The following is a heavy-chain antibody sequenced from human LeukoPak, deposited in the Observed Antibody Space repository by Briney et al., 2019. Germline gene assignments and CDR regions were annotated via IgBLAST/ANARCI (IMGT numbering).Heavy chain of an antibody. Sequence: SETLSLTCTVSGGSISSYYWSWIRQPPGKGLEWIGYIYYSGSTNYNPSLKSRVTISVDTSKNQFSLKLSSVTAADTAVYYCAREGDTKLVENIWGQGTMVTVSS. J-gene: IGHJ3*02. D-gene: IGHD5-24*01. V-gene: IGHV4-59*01. CDR3: AREGDTKLVENI. CDR2: IYYSGST. CDR1: GGSISSYY.